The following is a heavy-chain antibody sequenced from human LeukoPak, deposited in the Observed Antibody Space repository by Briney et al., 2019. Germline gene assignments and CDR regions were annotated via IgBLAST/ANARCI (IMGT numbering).Heavy chain of an antibody. J-gene: IGHJ4*02. CDR2: ISSSGSII. CDR1: GFTFRSSQ. D-gene: IGHD3-10*01. CDR3: ARDMMDSRGVFDY. Sequence: PGGSLRLSCGASGFTFRSSQMNWVRQAPGKGLEWLSHISSSGSIIYYAESVKGRFTISRDNAKSSLYLQMNGLRGEATAVYLCARDMMDSRGVFDYWSRGTLVTVSS. V-gene: IGHV3-48*03.